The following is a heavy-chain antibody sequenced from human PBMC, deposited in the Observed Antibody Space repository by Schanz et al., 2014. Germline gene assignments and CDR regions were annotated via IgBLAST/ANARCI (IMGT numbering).Heavy chain of an antibody. Sequence: VQLVDSGGGLVKPGGSLRLSCTASGFPFSDYFMAWIRQPPGRGLEWVSSISSGGGSTYYADSVKGRFTISRDNSKNTLYLQMKSLRAEDTAVYYCARVKYCTITRCYRTETEGIYYMDVWGKGTTVTVSS. CDR1: GFPFSDYF. D-gene: IGHD2-2*01. V-gene: IGHV3-23*04. CDR3: ARVKYCTITRCYRTETEGIYYMDV. J-gene: IGHJ6*03. CDR2: ISSGGGST.